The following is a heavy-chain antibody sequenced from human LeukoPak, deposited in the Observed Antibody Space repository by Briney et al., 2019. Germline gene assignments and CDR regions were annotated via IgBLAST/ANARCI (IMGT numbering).Heavy chain of an antibody. CDR1: GYSFTSYW. CDR3: ARLRFTMVRGVPYYYGMDV. J-gene: IGHJ6*02. CDR2: NYPGDSDT. D-gene: IGHD3-10*01. Sequence: GESLKISCKGSGYSFTSYWIGWVRQMPGKGLEWMGINYPGDSDTRYSPSFQGQVTISADKSISTAYLQWSSLKASDTAMYYCARLRFTMVRGVPYYYGMDVWGQGTTVTVSS. V-gene: IGHV5-51*01.